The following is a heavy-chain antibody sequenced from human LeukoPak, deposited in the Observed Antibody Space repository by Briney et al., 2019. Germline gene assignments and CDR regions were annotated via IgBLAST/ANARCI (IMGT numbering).Heavy chain of an antibody. Sequence: SETLSLTCAVYGGSFSGYYWSWIRQPPGKGLEWIGEINHSGSTNYNPSLKGRVTISVDTSKNQFSLKLSSVTAADTAVYYCARGPVWYDSSGLGYWGQGTLVTVSS. CDR1: GGSFSGYY. CDR3: ARGPVWYDSSGLGY. V-gene: IGHV4-34*01. D-gene: IGHD3-22*01. J-gene: IGHJ4*02. CDR2: INHSGST.